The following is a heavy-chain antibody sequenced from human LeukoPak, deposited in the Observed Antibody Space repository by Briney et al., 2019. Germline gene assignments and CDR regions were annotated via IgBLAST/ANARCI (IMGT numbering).Heavy chain of an antibody. CDR1: GFTFNNYN. D-gene: IGHD6-13*01. CDR2: ISSSSSTI. J-gene: IGHJ4*02. CDR3: ARSETSSWYSFDY. Sequence: GGSLRLSCAASGFTFNNYNMNWVRQAPGKGLEWVSYISSSSSTIYYAGSVKGRFTISRDNAKNSLYLQMNSLRAEDMAVYYCARSETSSWYSFDYWGQGTPVTVSS. V-gene: IGHV3-48*04.